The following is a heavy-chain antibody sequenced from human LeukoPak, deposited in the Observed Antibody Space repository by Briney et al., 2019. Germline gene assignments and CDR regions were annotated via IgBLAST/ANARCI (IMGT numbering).Heavy chain of an antibody. CDR2: IYYSGST. CDR1: GGSISSSSYY. V-gene: IGHV4-39*07. D-gene: IGHD4-11*01. CDR3: ASEMTTVSDAFDY. Sequence: SETLSLTCTVSGGSISSSSYYWGWIRQPPGKGLEWIGSIYYSGSTYYNPSLKSRVTISVDTSKNRFSLKLSSVTAADTAVYYCASEMTTVSDAFDYWGQGTLVTVSS. J-gene: IGHJ4*02.